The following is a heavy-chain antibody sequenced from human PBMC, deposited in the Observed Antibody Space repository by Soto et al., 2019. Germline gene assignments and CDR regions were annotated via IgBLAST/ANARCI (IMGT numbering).Heavy chain of an antibody. J-gene: IGHJ4*02. CDR1: GFTFSRYE. V-gene: IGHV3-48*03. D-gene: IGHD5-12*01. CDR3: ARVGDGYNLNY. CDR2: ISSSGSTK. Sequence: GGSLRLSCAASGFTFSRYEMNWVRQAPGKGLEWVSYISSSGSTKYYADSVKGRFTISRDNAENSLYLQMNSLRAEDTAVYYCARVGDGYNLNYWGQGTLVTVSS.